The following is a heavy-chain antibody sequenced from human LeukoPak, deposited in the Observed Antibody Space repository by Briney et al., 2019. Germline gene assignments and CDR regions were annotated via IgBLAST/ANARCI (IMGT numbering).Heavy chain of an antibody. V-gene: IGHV3-23*01. CDR3: ARGAGYNYPYYFDY. CDR2: ISNNGGYT. J-gene: IGHJ4*02. Sequence: GGSLRLSCAASGFTFSSYAMHWVRQAPGKGLEWVSAISNNGGYTYYADSVQGRFTISRDNCKSTLCLQMNSLRAEDTAVYYCARGAGYNYPYYFDYWGQGTLVTVSS. CDR1: GFTFSSYA. D-gene: IGHD5-12*01.